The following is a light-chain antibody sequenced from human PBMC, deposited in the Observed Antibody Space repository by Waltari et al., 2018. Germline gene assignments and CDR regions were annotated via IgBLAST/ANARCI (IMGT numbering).Light chain of an antibody. J-gene: IGLJ2*01. Sequence: QSALTQPPSASGSPGQSVTISCPGARSDGGGYDFVSWFQQYPGEAPKLIIFEDSQRPSGVPHRFSGSKSGNTAYLTVSGLQAEDEASYYCCSHSGTRRIFGGGTKLTV. V-gene: IGLV2-8*01. CDR1: RSDGGGYDF. CDR3: CSHSGTRRI. CDR2: EDS.